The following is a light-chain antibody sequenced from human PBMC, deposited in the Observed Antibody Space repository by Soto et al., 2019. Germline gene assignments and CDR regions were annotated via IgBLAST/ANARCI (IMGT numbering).Light chain of an antibody. J-gene: IGKJ2*01. CDR3: HQYNNWPPLYT. CDR1: QSISIG. CDR2: DAS. V-gene: IGKV3-15*01. Sequence: EIVMTQSPATLSVSPGETATLSCRASQSISIGLAWYRQKPGQAPRLLIYDASTRATGVPARFSGRGSGTEFTLTISSLRSEDSAIYFCHQYNNWPPLYTFGQGTKVDIK.